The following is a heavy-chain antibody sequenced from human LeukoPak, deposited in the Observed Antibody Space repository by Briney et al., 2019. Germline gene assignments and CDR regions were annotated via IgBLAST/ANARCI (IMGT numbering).Heavy chain of an antibody. V-gene: IGHV3-7*01. J-gene: IGHJ4*02. Sequence: GGSLRLSCAASGFTFSSYGMHWVRQAPGKGLEWVANIKQDGSEKYYVDSVKGRFTISRDNAKNSLYLQMNSLRAEDTAVYYCARGTAAAKIDYWGQGTLVTVSS. CDR2: IKQDGSEK. CDR3: ARGTAAAKIDY. CDR1: GFTFSSYG. D-gene: IGHD6-13*01.